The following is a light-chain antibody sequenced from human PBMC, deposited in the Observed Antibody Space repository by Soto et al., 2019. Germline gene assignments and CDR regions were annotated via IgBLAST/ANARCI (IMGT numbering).Light chain of an antibody. Sequence: QSVLTQPPSASGTPGQRATISCSGSSSNIGSNYVYWYQQLPGTAPKLLIYRNNQRPSGVPDRFFGSKSGTSASLAISGHRSEDEADYYCAAWDDSLSGPVYVFGTGTKLTVL. CDR1: SSNIGSNY. J-gene: IGLJ1*01. V-gene: IGLV1-47*01. CDR2: RNN. CDR3: AAWDDSLSGPVYV.